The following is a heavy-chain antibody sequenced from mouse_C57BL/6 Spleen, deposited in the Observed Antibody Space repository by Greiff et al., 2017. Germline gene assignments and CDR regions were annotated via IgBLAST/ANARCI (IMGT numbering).Heavy chain of an antibody. D-gene: IGHD2-3*01. J-gene: IGHJ3*01. CDR3: TRSRDGAWFAY. CDR2: INPGSGGT. Sequence: QVQLQQSGAELVRPGTSVKVSCKASGYAFTNYLIEWVKQRPGQGLEWIGVINPGSGGTNYNEKFKGKATLTADKSSSTAYMQLSSLTSEDSAVSFYTRSRDGAWFAYCGPATLVAVSA. CDR1: GYAFTNYL. V-gene: IGHV1-54*01.